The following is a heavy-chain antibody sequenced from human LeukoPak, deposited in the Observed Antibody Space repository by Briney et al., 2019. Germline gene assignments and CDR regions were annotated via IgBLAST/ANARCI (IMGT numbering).Heavy chain of an antibody. D-gene: IGHD3-3*01. CDR3: ARGYDVSY. CDR1: GLTFSGYW. CDR2: IKLDGSEK. V-gene: IGHV3-7*04. Sequence: GESLRLSCAASGLTFSGYWMNWVRQAPGKGLEWVANIKLDGSEKYYVDSVKGRFTISRDNAKNSLYLQMNSLRAEDTAVYYCARGYDVSYWGQGTLVTVSA. J-gene: IGHJ4*02.